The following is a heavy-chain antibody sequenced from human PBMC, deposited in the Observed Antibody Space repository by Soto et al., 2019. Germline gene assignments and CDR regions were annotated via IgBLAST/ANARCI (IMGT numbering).Heavy chain of an antibody. CDR2: ISSDGKTK. D-gene: IGHD6-19*01. CDR1: GFTFSSYG. J-gene: IGHJ4*01. Sequence: PGGSLRLSCVASGFTFSSYGIHWVRQAPGKGLGWVGVISSDGKTKYYADSVKGQFTISRDNSKNTLYLQMDSLRPEDTAVYYCAKEVAVAGDLDYWGHGTLVTVSS. CDR3: AKEVAVAGDLDY. V-gene: IGHV3-30*18.